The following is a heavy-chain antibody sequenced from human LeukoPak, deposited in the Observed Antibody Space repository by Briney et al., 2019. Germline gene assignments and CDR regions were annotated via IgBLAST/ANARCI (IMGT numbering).Heavy chain of an antibody. V-gene: IGHV3-30*01. Sequence: GGSLRLSCAASGFTFSSHAIHWVRQAPGKGLEWVSIISYDGSNKYYADSVKGRFTNSRDNSKNTLYLQINSLSTEDTAVYYCARGGSGSYYYYFYYMDVWGKGTTVTVSS. CDR1: GFTFSSHA. CDR3: ARGGSGSYYYYFYYMDV. D-gene: IGHD3-10*01. CDR2: ISYDGSNK. J-gene: IGHJ6*03.